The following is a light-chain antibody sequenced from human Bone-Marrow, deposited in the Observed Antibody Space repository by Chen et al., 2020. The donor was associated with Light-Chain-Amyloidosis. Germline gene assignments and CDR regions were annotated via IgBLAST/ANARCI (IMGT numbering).Light chain of an antibody. CDR1: SGSIPTHY. Sequence: NFMLTQPHSVSESPGKTVIISCTRSSGSIPTHYVQWYQQRPGSSPTTVIYADDQRPSGVPDRFSGSSDRACNSASLTRSGLKTEDEADYYCQSYQGSSQGVFGGGTKLTVL. CDR2: ADD. CDR3: QSYQGSSQGV. V-gene: IGLV6-57*01. J-gene: IGLJ3*02.